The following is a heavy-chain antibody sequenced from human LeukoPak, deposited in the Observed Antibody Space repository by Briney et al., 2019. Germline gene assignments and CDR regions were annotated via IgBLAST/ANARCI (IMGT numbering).Heavy chain of an antibody. Sequence: TSETLSLTCTVSGGSISSHYWSWIRQPPGKGLEWIGYIYYSGSTNYNPSLKSRVTISVDTSKNQFSLKLSSVTAADTAVYYCARSSIGSSSWYYFDYWGQGTLVTVSS. D-gene: IGHD6-6*01. CDR3: ARSSIGSSSWYYFDY. CDR1: GGSISSHY. V-gene: IGHV4-59*11. J-gene: IGHJ4*02. CDR2: IYYSGST.